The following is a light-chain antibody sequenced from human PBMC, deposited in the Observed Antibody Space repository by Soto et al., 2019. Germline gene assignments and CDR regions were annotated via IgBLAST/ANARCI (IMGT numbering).Light chain of an antibody. CDR3: KHFYRYPWT. V-gene: IGKV1-5*03. J-gene: IGKJ1*01. CDR1: QSVDTC. CDR2: KAS. Sequence: DIQMTQSPSTLSASVGDRVTITCRASQSVDTCLAWYQQKPGKAPHLLIYKASSLETGVPSRFSGSGSVTDFTLTFSSLQPNDLATYYGKHFYRYPWTLGQGPKVEIK.